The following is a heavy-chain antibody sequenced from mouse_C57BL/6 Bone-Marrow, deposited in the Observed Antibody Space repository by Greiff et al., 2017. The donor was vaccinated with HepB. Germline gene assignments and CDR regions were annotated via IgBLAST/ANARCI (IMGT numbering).Heavy chain of an antibody. CDR1: GYTFTSYW. J-gene: IGHJ2*01. V-gene: IGHV1-69*01. CDR3: ARFPIYDGYYLYY. CDR2: IDPSDSYT. D-gene: IGHD2-3*01. Sequence: QVQLQQPGAELVMPGASVKLSCKASGYTFTSYWMHWVKQRPGQGLEWIGEIDPSDSYTNYNQKFKGKSTLTVDKSSSTASMQLSSLTSEDSAVYYCARFPIYDGYYLYYWGQVTTLTVSS.